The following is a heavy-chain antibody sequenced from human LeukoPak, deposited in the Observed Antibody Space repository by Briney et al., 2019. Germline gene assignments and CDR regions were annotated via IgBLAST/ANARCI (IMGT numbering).Heavy chain of an antibody. V-gene: IGHV4-4*08. CDR3: ARDLWGSYGNYYFDY. Sequence: SETLSLTCTVSGGSISSYYWNWIRQPPGKGLEWIGYIYNSGSTNNNPSLKSRVTISVDTSKNQFSLKLSSVTAADTAVYYCARDLWGSYGNYYFDYWGQGTLVTVSS. CDR1: GGSISSYY. J-gene: IGHJ4*02. D-gene: IGHD5-18*01. CDR2: IYNSGST.